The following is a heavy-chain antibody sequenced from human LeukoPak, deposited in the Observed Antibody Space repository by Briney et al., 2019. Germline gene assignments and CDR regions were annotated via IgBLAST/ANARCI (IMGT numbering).Heavy chain of an antibody. CDR2: IRSSGSPI. V-gene: IGHV3-48*02. J-gene: IGHJ4*02. Sequence: GGSLRLSCGASGFTFSRYSMNWVRQAPGKGLEWVSYIRSSGSPIYYADSVKGRFTISRDNAKNSVYLQMNSLRDEDTAVYYCVRDPDALDYWGQGTLVTVSS. CDR3: VRDPDALDY. CDR1: GFTFSRYS.